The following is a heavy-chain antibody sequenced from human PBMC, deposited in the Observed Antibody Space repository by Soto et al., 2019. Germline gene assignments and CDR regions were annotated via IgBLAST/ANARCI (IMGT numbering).Heavy chain of an antibody. CDR2: LTPSGDAT. V-gene: IGHV3-23*01. Sequence: EVHVLESGGGLVQPGGSLRLSCAASGFTFSNFAMSWVRHLPGKGLAGVSGLTPSGDATYYADSMGGRFTISRANSKNTLYLPMDSLGAEDQVVYYCAKMVTRSGNNGYFDYLAYWGKGTLVTVSS. CDR1: GFTFSNFA. D-gene: IGHD3-22*01. J-gene: IGHJ4*02. CDR3: AKMVTRSGNNGYFDYLAY.